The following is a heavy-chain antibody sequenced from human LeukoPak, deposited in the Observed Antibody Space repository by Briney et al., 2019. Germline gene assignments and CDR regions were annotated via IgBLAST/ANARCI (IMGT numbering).Heavy chain of an antibody. CDR1: GGSISIGGHY. J-gene: IGHJ4*02. V-gene: IGHV4-31*03. CDR3: ARVVGYGGYGWFDY. D-gene: IGHD5-12*01. Sequence: PSETLSLTRSVSGGSISIGGHYWSWIRQHPGKGLEWIGYIYYSGSTYYNPSLKSRVSISVDTSKNQFSLRLSSVTAADTAVYFCARVVGYGGYGWFDYWGQGTLVTVSS. CDR2: IYYSGST.